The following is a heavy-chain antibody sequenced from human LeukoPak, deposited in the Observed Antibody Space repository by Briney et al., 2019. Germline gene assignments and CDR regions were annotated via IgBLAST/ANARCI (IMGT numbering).Heavy chain of an antibody. CDR1: GFTFNTYN. J-gene: IGHJ4*02. V-gene: IGHV3-21*04. Sequence: PGGSLRLSCAVSGFTFNTYNMNWVRQAPGKGLEWVSSISSSSSYIYYADSVKGRFTISRDNSKNTLYLQMNSLRAEDTAVYYCAKDHESDFWSGYFDYWGQGTLVTVSS. D-gene: IGHD3-3*01. CDR3: AKDHESDFWSGYFDY. CDR2: ISSSSSYI.